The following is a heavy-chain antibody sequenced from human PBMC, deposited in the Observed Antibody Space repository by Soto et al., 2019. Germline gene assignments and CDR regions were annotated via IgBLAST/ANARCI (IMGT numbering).Heavy chain of an antibody. D-gene: IGHD3-22*01. CDR3: AVLLPYDSSGYVGVDY. CDR2: IYSSGST. Sequence: QVQLQESGPGLVKPSETLSLNCTVSGGSVSSGSYYWSWIRQPPGKGLEWIGYIYSSGSTNYNPSLKSRITISVDTSKKQFSLKLSSATASDTAVYYWAVLLPYDSSGYVGVDYWGQGTLVIVSS. J-gene: IGHJ4*02. CDR1: GGSVSSGSYY. V-gene: IGHV4-61*01.